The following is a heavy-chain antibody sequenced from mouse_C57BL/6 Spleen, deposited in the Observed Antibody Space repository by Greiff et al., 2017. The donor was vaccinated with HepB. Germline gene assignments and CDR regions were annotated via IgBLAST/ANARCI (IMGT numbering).Heavy chain of an antibody. J-gene: IGHJ1*03. CDR1: GFTFSDYY. Sequence: DVHLVESEGGLVQPGSSMKLSCTASGFTFSDYYMAWVRPVPEKGLEWVANINYDGSSTSYLDSLKSRFIISRDNAKNILYLQMSSLKSEDTATYYCARDIELGRNWYFEVWGTGTTGTVSS. CDR3: ARDIELGRNWYFEV. V-gene: IGHV5-16*01. D-gene: IGHD4-1*01. CDR2: INYDGSST.